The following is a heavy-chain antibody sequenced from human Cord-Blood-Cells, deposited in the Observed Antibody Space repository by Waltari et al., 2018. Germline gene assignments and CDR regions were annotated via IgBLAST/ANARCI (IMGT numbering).Heavy chain of an antibody. CDR2: INHSGST. V-gene: IGHV4-34*01. CDR3: ARLVATGYWYFDL. Sequence: QVQLQQWGAGLLTPSETLSLTCAVYGGSFSGYYWSWSRQPPGKGLEWIGEINHSGSTNYNPSLKSRVTISVDTSKNQFSLKLSSVTAADTAVYYCARLVATGYWYFDLWGRGTLVTVSS. J-gene: IGHJ2*01. D-gene: IGHD2-15*01. CDR1: GGSFSGYY.